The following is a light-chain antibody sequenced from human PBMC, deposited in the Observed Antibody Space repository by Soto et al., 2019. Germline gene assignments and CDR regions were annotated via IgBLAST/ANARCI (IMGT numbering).Light chain of an antibody. V-gene: IGLV2-14*01. CDR3: SSYTSSTWV. CDR1: SSDVGGYNY. J-gene: IGLJ1*01. CDR2: DVS. Sequence: QSVLNQPASVSGSPGQSITISCTGTSSDVGGYNYVSWYQQHPGKAPKLMIYDVSNRPSGVSNRFSGSKSGNTASLTISGLQAEDEADYYCSSYTSSTWVFGTGTKVTVL.